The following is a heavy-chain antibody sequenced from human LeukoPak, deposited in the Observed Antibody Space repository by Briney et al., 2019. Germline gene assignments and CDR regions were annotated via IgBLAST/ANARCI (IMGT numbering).Heavy chain of an antibody. D-gene: IGHD2-15*01. Sequence: GGSLRLSCAASGFTFSSYSMNWVRQAPGKGLEWVSSISSSSSYIYYADSVKGRFTISRDNAKNSLYLQMNSLRAEDTAVYYCARVDGGTGMDVWGKGTTVTVSS. CDR2: ISSSSSYI. CDR1: GFTFSSYS. V-gene: IGHV3-21*01. J-gene: IGHJ6*04. CDR3: ARVDGGTGMDV.